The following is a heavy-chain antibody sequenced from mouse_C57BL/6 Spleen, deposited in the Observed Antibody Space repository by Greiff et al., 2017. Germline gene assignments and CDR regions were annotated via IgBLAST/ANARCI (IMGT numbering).Heavy chain of an antibody. CDR2: IWWDDDK. V-gene: IGHV8-8*01. Sequence: QVTLKVSGPGILQPSQTLSLTCSFSGFSLSTFGMGVGWIRQPSGKGLEWLAHIWWDDDKYYIPALKSRLTISKDTSKNQVFLKIANVDTADTATYYCARIPHYYGSSYDWFAYWGQGTLVTVSA. D-gene: IGHD1-1*01. CDR3: ARIPHYYGSSYDWFAY. J-gene: IGHJ3*01. CDR1: GFSLSTFGMG.